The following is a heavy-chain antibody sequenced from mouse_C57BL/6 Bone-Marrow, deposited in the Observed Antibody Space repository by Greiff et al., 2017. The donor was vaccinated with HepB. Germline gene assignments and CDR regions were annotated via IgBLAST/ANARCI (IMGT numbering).Heavy chain of an antibody. CDR1: GSSITSGYV. D-gene: IGHD2-3*01. CDR2: ISYSGST. Sequence: EVKLEESGPGMVKPSQSLSLTCTVSGSSITSGYVWLWIRHFPGNTLEWMCYISYSGSTNYNPSLNSRISITHDTSKNPFLLKLNSVTTEDTATYYLANGYYDGYYGAMDYWGQGTAVTVSS. J-gene: IGHJ4*01. CDR3: ANGYYDGYYGAMDY. V-gene: IGHV3-1*01.